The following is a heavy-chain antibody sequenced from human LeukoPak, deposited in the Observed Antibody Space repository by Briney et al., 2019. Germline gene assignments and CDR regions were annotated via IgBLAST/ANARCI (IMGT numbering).Heavy chain of an antibody. V-gene: IGHV3-30-3*01. D-gene: IGHD3-22*01. CDR2: ISYDGSNK. J-gene: IGHJ3*02. Sequence: GGSLRLSRAASGFTFSSYWMSWVRPAPGKGLEWVAVISYDGSNKYYADSVKGRFTISRDNSKNTLYLQMNSLRAEDTAVYYCARGFGDSKKLTYYYDSSGYYYGAFDIWGQGTMVTVSS. CDR1: GFTFSSYW. CDR3: ARGFGDSKKLTYYYDSSGYYYGAFDI.